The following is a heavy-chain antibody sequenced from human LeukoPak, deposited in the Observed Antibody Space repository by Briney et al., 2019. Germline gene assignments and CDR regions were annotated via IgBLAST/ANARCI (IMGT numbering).Heavy chain of an antibody. CDR3: SRFLYHTTGYHYFDS. V-gene: IGHV3-21*01. D-gene: IGHD3-22*01. Sequence: GGSLRLSCAASGFTFSSYSMNWVRQAPGKGLEWVSSISSSSSYIYYADSVKGRFTISRDNAKNSLYLQMSSLGAEDTALYFCSRFLYHTTGYHYFDSWGQGTLVTVSS. CDR1: GFTFSSYS. CDR2: ISSSSSYI. J-gene: IGHJ4*02.